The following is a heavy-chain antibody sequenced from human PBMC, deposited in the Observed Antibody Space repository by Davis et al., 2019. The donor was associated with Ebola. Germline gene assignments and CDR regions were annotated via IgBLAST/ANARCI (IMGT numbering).Heavy chain of an antibody. Sequence: HSQTPSLTCAISGNSVSSKGTAWNWLRQSPSRGLEWLGRTYYTSKWYSDYAVSMKSRITVNPDTSKNHFTLKLNSLTPEDTAVYYCSRGWFTSGMDVWGQGTTVTVSS. CDR2: TYYTSKWYS. CDR1: GNSVSSKGTA. V-gene: IGHV6-1*01. J-gene: IGHJ6*02. D-gene: IGHD6-19*01. CDR3: SRGWFTSGMDV.